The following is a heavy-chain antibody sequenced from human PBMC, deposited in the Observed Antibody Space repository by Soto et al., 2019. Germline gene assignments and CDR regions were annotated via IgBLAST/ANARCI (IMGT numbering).Heavy chain of an antibody. J-gene: IGHJ2*01. CDR3: ARRGSSGTYYAHWNFDL. D-gene: IGHD3-10*01. CDR2: IYGGGRT. CDR1: GFTVSNTY. V-gene: IGHV3-66*04. Sequence: EVQLVESGGGLVQPGGSLRLSCAASGFTVSNTYMSWVRQAPGMGLEWVSIIYGGGRTYHADSVKGRFSSSRDSSNNTLYLQMNNLRAEDTAVYYCARRGSSGTYYAHWNFDLWGRGTLVTVSS.